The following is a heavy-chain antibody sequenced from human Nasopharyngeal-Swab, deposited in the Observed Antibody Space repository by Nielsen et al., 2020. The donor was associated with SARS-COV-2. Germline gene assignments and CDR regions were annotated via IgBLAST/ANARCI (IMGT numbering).Heavy chain of an antibody. J-gene: IGHJ6*03. CDR1: GGTFSSYA. D-gene: IGHD6-6*01. Sequence: SVKVSCKASGGTFSSYAISWVRQAPGQGLEWMGGIIPIFGTANYAQKFQGRVTITADESTSTAYMVLSSLRSEDTAVYYCARGFGSSYLVYYYYMDVWGKGTTVTVSS. CDR2: IIPIFGTA. V-gene: IGHV1-69*13. CDR3: ARGFGSSYLVYYYYMDV.